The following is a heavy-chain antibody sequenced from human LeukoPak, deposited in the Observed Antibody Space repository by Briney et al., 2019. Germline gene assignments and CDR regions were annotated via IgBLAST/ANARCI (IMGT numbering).Heavy chain of an antibody. V-gene: IGHV3-74*01. CDR3: ARGTGYELFDY. J-gene: IGHJ4*02. CDR2: IKSDGSST. D-gene: IGHD5-12*01. CDR1: GFTFSNYW. Sequence: PGGSLRLSCAASGFTFSNYWMHWVRQVSGKGLVWVSRIKSDGSSTSYADSVKGRFTVSRDNAKNTLYLQLNSLRVEDTAVHYCARGTGYELFDYWGQGTLATVSS.